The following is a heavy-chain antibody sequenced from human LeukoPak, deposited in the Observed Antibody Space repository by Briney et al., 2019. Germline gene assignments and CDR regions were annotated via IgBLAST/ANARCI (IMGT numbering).Heavy chain of an antibody. J-gene: IGHJ4*02. V-gene: IGHV3-15*05. D-gene: IGHD3-10*01. CDR1: GFLFSDAW. CDR2: IKNKDSGAT. Sequence: GGSLRLSCATSGFLFSDAWMSWVRQAPGKGLEWIGRIKNKDSGATDYAESVKGRFTISRDNAKNSLYLQMNSLRAEDTALYYCARGGATPERSGNPQKSYFDYWGQGTLVTVSS. CDR3: ARGGATPERSGNPQKSYFDY.